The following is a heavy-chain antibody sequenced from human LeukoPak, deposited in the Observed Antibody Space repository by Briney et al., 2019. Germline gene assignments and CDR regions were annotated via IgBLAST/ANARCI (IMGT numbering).Heavy chain of an antibody. CDR3: ASRSSIWSGYQDTLYYFDS. CDR2: VYYSGST. J-gene: IGHJ4*02. V-gene: IGHV4-59*01. D-gene: IGHD3-3*01. CDR1: GGSISSYY. Sequence: SETLSLTCTVPGGSISSYYWSWIRQPPGKRLEWIGHVYYSGSTNYNPSLKSRVTISVDTSKNQFSLKLSSVTAADTAVYYCASRSSIWSGYQDTLYYFDSWGQGTLVTVSS.